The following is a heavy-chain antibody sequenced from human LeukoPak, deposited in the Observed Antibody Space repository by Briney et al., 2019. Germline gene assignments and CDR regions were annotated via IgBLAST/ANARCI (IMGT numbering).Heavy chain of an antibody. V-gene: IGHV1-24*01. D-gene: IGHD3-3*01. CDR3: APLDFWVPST. CDR2: FDPEYGET. CDR1: GYTLNELS. Sequence: RRASVKVSCKVSGYTLNELSIHWVRQAAGKGLEWMGGFDPEYGETVYAQKFQGRVTMDEDTSTDTAYMELSSLRSEDTAVYYCAPLDFWVPSTWGQGTLVTVSS. J-gene: IGHJ5*02.